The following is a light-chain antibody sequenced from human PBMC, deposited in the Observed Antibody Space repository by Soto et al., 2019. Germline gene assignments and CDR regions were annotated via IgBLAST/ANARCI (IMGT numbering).Light chain of an antibody. CDR1: QSVRPNF. CDR3: QQYGNSPKT. CDR2: GTS. Sequence: EIVLTQSPGTLSLSPGERVTLSCRASQSVRPNFLAWYQQKPGQAPRLLIYGTSRRATGIPDRFSGSGSGTDFTLTISRLEPEDFAVYYCQQYGNSPKTFGQGTKLEIK. J-gene: IGKJ2*01. V-gene: IGKV3-20*01.